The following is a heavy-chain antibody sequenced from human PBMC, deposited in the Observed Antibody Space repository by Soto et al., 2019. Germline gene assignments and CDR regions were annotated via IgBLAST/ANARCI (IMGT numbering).Heavy chain of an antibody. V-gene: IGHV4-59*01. J-gene: IGHJ4*02. CDR1: GASMNNYY. Sequence: SETLSLTCTVSGASMNNYYGSWIRQPPGKGLEYIGYIFYSGSADYNPSLRSRVTMSVDTSNNQFSLKLRSVTAADTAVYYCARSGNSFGGVIWGQGILVTV. CDR2: IFYSGSA. CDR3: ARSGNSFGGVI. D-gene: IGHD3-16*01.